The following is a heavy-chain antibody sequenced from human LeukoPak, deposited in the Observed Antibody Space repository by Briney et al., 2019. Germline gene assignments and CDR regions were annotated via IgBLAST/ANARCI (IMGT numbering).Heavy chain of an antibody. Sequence: SETLSLTCTVSGGSISSSSYYWCWIRQPPGKGLEWIGNIYYSGSTYYNPSLKSRVTISVDTSKNQFSLKLSSVTAADTAVYYCARHGVGATIDFDYWGQGTLVTVSS. D-gene: IGHD1-26*01. CDR3: ARHGVGATIDFDY. CDR1: GGSISSSSYY. J-gene: IGHJ4*02. V-gene: IGHV4-39*01. CDR2: IYYSGST.